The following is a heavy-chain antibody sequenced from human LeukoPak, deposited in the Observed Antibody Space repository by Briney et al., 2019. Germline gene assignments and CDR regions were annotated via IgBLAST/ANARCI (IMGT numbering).Heavy chain of an antibody. D-gene: IGHD3-22*01. CDR2: IYYSGST. V-gene: IGHV4-59*01. Sequence: SETLSLTCTVSGGSISSYYWSWIRQPPGKGLEWIGYIYYSGSTNYNPSLKSRVTISVDTSKNQFSLKLSSATAADTAVYYCARGNDYYDSGRDAFDIWGQGTMVTVSS. CDR3: ARGNDYYDSGRDAFDI. CDR1: GGSISSYY. J-gene: IGHJ3*02.